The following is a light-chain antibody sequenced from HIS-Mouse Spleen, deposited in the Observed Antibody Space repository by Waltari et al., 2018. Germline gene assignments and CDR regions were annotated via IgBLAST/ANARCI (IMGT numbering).Light chain of an antibody. CDR3: QQYDNLFT. Sequence: DIQMTQSPSSLSASVGDRVTITCQASQDISNYLNWYQQKPGKAPKLLIYDASNLETGVPSRFSGSRSGTDFTFTISSLQHEDIATYYCQQYDNLFTFGPGTKVDIK. J-gene: IGKJ3*01. V-gene: IGKV1-33*01. CDR1: QDISNY. CDR2: DAS.